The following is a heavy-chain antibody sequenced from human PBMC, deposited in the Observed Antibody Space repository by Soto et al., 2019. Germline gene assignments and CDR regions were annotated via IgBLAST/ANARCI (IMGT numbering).Heavy chain of an antibody. CDR3: ARGLILWFGELSRRGGYYYYMDV. CDR1: GGSFSGYQ. J-gene: IGHJ6*03. CDR2: INDSGNI. V-gene: IGHV4-34*01. Sequence: QVQLQQWGAGLLKPSETLSLTCAVYGGSFSGYQWTWIRQTPGKGLEWIGEINDSGNINYNPSLKSRATILVDTAKKQSSLKLSSVTAADTAVYYCARGLILWFGELSRRGGYYYYMDVWGKGTTVTVSS. D-gene: IGHD3-10*01.